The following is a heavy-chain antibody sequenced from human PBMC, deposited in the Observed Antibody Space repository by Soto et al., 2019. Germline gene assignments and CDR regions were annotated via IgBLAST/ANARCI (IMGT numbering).Heavy chain of an antibody. J-gene: IGHJ4*02. Sequence: DVQLLESGGGLVQPGGSLRLSCAASGFTFANHAMYWVRQAPGKGLEWVSSTRPGGDSTDYADSVKGRFTISRDNSTSTLYLQLNSLGVEDTAIYYCAIARGSTYGFFDYWGRGTLVTVSS. D-gene: IGHD5-18*01. CDR3: AIARGSTYGFFDY. CDR2: TRPGGDST. V-gene: IGHV3-23*01. CDR1: GFTFANHA.